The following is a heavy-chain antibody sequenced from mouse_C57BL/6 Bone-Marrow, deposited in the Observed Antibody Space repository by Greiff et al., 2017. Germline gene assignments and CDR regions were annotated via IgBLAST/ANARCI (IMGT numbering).Heavy chain of an antibody. V-gene: IGHV1-47*01. CDR3: ARSSTFFYYFDY. Sequence: VKLQESGAELVKPGASVKMSCKASGYTFTTYPIEWMKQNHGKSLEWIGNFHPYNDDTKYNEKFKGKATLTVEKSSNTVYLELSRLTSDDSAVYYCARSSTFFYYFDYWGQGTTLTVS. CDR2: FHPYNDDT. D-gene: IGHD5-1*01. J-gene: IGHJ2*01. CDR1: GYTFTTYP.